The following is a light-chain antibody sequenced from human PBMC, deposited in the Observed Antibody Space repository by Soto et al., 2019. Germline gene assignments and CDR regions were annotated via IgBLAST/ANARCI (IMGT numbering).Light chain of an antibody. CDR2: AAS. CDR1: QTFGNY. CDR3: QQSYSTPYT. J-gene: IGKJ2*01. Sequence: DIPMTQSPSSLSASVGDRVTIACRASQTFGNYLNWYQQKPGKAPKLLIYAASSLQSGVPSRFSGSGSGTDFTLTISSLQPEDFATYYFQQSYSTPYTFGQGTKLEI. V-gene: IGKV1-39*01.